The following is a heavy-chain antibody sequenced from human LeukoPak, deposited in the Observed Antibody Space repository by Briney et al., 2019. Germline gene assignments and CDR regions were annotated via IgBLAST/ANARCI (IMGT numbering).Heavy chain of an antibody. CDR3: ARDIDSIAV. CDR2: IHSDGGTT. J-gene: IGHJ4*02. V-gene: IGHV3-74*01. Sequence: GGSLRLSCEASGFIFSHYWIHWVRQAPGKGLVWVSLIHSDGGTTNYADFVKGRFTMSRDNARNTAYLQMNSLTVEDTAVYYCARDIDSIAVWGQGTLVTVSS. D-gene: IGHD3-22*01. CDR1: GFIFSHYW.